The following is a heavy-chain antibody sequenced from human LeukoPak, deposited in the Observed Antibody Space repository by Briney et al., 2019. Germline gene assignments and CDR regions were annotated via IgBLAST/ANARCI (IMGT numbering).Heavy chain of an antibody. CDR1: GGSISSGSYY. CDR3: ARAVSGYYFDY. V-gene: IGHV4-61*03. D-gene: IGHD6-19*01. J-gene: IGHJ4*02. Sequence: SETLSLTCTVSGGSISSGSYYWSWIRQPPGKGLEWIGYIYYTGSTTYNPSLKSRVTISVDTSKNHFSLNLSSVTAADTAVYYCARAVSGYYFDYWGQGTLVAVSS. CDR2: IYYTGST.